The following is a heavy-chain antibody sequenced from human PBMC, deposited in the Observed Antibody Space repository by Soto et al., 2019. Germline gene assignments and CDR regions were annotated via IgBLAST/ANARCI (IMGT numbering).Heavy chain of an antibody. CDR1: GYAFTTYG. D-gene: IGHD3-10*01. CDR3: ARGRDGGY. J-gene: IGHJ4*02. V-gene: IGHV1-18*01. CDR2: ISAHNGNT. Sequence: QVHLVQSGAEVKKPGASVKVSCKGSGYAFTTYGITWVRQAPGQGLEWMGWISAHNGNTNYAQKLQGRVTVTRDTPTSTAYMELRSLRSDVTAVYYCARGRDGGYWGQGALVSVSS.